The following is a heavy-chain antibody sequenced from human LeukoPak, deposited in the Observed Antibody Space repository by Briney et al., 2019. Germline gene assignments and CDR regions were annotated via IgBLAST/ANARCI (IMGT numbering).Heavy chain of an antibody. CDR2: ISSSSSYI. CDR1: GFTFSSYS. D-gene: IGHD3-22*01. J-gene: IGHJ5*02. V-gene: IGHV3-21*01. Sequence: GGSLRLSCAASGFTFSSYSMNWVRQAPGKGLEWVSSISSSSSYIYYVDSVKGRFTISRDNAKNSLYLQMNSLRAEDTAVYYCARDYYDSSGFDWFDPWGQGTLVTVSS. CDR3: ARDYYDSSGFDWFDP.